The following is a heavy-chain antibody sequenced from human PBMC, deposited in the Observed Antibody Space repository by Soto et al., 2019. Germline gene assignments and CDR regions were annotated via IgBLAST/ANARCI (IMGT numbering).Heavy chain of an antibody. Sequence: SETLSLTCTVSRGSISRYYWSWIRQPPGKGLEWIGYIDNTGSTIYNPSLKSRVTISVDTSRNQFSLKLSSVTAADTAVYYCAREGGDAARFCYFYGMDVWGQGTTVTVSS. CDR3: AREGGDAARFCYFYGMDV. CDR2: IDNTGST. V-gene: IGHV4-59*01. D-gene: IGHD6-6*01. CDR1: RGSISRYY. J-gene: IGHJ6*02.